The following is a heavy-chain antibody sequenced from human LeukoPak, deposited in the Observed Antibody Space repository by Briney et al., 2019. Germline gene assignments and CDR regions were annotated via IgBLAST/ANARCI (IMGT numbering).Heavy chain of an antibody. V-gene: IGHV4-31*03. CDR1: GGSISSGGYY. J-gene: IGHJ4*02. Sequence: PSETLSLTCTVSGGSISSGGYYWSWIRQHPGKGLEWIGYIYYSGSTYYNPSLKSRVTISVDTSKNQFSLKLSSVTAADTAVYYCARDRLEQYYFDYWGQGTLVTVSS. D-gene: IGHD1/OR15-1a*01. CDR3: ARDRLEQYYFDY. CDR2: IYYSGST.